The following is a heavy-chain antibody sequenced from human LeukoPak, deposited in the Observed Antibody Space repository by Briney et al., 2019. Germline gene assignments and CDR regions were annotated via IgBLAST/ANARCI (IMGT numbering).Heavy chain of an antibody. D-gene: IGHD4-23*01. V-gene: IGHV1-18*01. Sequence: ASVKVSCKASGYTFTSYGISWVRQAPGQGLEWMGWISAYNGNTNYAQKLQGRVTMTTDTSTSTAYMELRSLRSDDTAVYYCARVGLAFEMLGRNEDFDYWGQGTLVTVSS. CDR1: GYTFTSYG. CDR3: ARVGLAFEMLGRNEDFDY. CDR2: ISAYNGNT. J-gene: IGHJ4*02.